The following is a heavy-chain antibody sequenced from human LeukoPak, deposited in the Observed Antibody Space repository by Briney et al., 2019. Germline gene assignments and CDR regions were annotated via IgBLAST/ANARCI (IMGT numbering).Heavy chain of an antibody. V-gene: IGHV4-34*01. CDR1: GGSFSGYY. CDR3: ARDRAPAEYSSPYYFDY. Sequence: SETLSLTCAVYGGSFSGYYWSWIRQPPGKGLEWIGEINHSGSTNYNPSLKSRVTISVDTSKNQFSLKLSSVTAADTAVYYCARDRAPAEYSSPYYFDYWGQGTLVTVSS. CDR2: INHSGST. D-gene: IGHD6-6*01. J-gene: IGHJ4*02.